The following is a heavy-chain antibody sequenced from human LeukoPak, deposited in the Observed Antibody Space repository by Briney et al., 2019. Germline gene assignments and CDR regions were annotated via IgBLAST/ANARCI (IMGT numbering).Heavy chain of an antibody. V-gene: IGHV4-39*07. CDR3: ARGRRSYGYGGRDRFDY. CDR1: GGSISSSSYY. J-gene: IGHJ4*02. CDR2: IYYSGST. Sequence: PSETLSLTCTVSGGSISSSSYYWGWIRQPPGKGLEWIGSIYYSGSTYYNPSLKSRVTISVDTSKNQFSLKLSSVTAADTAVYYCARGRRSYGYGGRDRFDYWGQGILVTVSS. D-gene: IGHD5-18*01.